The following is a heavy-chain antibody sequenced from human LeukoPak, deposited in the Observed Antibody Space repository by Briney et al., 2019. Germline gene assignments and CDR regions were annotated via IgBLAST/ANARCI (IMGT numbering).Heavy chain of an antibody. CDR3: ARALFVTGSDVGY. CDR2: INDRGRT. Sequence: SETLSLTCAVYGGSLSGYYWSWIRQPPGKGLEWIGEINDRGRTNYKASLKSRVTILVDTSKNQFSLRLSSVTAADTAVYYCARALFVTGSDVGYWGQGTLVTVSS. D-gene: IGHD3-9*01. V-gene: IGHV4-34*01. CDR1: GGSLSGYY. J-gene: IGHJ4*02.